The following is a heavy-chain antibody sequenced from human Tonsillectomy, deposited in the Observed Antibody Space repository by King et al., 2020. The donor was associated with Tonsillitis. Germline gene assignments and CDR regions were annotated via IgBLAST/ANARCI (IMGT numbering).Heavy chain of an antibody. J-gene: IGHJ4*02. D-gene: IGHD2-2*01. CDR1: GFTFSSYG. CDR2: LWYDGSNN. Sequence: VQLVESGGGVVQPGRSLRLSCAASGFTFSSYGMHWVRQAPGKGLEWVAVLWYDGSNNYYADSGKGRFTISKDNSKNTLYLQMNSLRAEDTAVYYCARAYCSSTSCYGYFDYWGQGTLVTVSS. CDR3: ARAYCSSTSCYGYFDY. V-gene: IGHV3-33*01.